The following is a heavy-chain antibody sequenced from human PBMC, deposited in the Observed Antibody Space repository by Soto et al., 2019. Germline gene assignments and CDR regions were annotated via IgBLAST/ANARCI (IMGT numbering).Heavy chain of an antibody. D-gene: IGHD6-6*01. CDR3: ARPYFSSSSMFDY. CDR1: GDSISSSTYY. CDR2: IYHTGTT. V-gene: IGHV4-39*01. J-gene: IGHJ4*02. Sequence: LSLTCTVSGDSISSSTYYWGWIRQPPGKGLEWIGCIYHTGTTYYNPSLKSRVTTSVDTSKNQFSLKLSSVTAADTAVYYCARPYFSSSSMFDYWGQGTLVTVSS.